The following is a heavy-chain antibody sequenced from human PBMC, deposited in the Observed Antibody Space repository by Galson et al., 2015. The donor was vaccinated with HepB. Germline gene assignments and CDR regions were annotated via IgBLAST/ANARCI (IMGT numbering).Heavy chain of an antibody. V-gene: IGHV1-2*02. J-gene: IGHJ5*02. CDR1: GYTFTGYY. CDR2: INPNSGGT. D-gene: IGHD6-13*01. Sequence: SVKVSCKASGYTFTGYYMHWVRQAPGQGLEWMGWINPNSGGTNYAQKFQGRVTMTRDTSISTAYMELSRLRSDDTAVYYCARAAAWAAAGEVDPWGQGTLVTVSS. CDR3: ARAAAWAAAGEVDP.